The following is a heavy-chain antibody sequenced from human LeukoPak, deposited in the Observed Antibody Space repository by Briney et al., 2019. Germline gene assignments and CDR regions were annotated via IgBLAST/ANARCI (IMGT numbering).Heavy chain of an antibody. V-gene: IGHV1-2*06. CDR2: LNPNSGGT. J-gene: IGHJ4*02. CDR1: GYAFTAFY. CDR3: ARVPDIYCPSTSCVDY. Sequence: GASVTVSCKASGYAFTAFYIHRVRQAPGQGLEWMGRLNPNSGGTILAQKFQGRVTITRDTSISTAYMELSRLRSDDTAVYYCARVPDIYCPSTSCVDYWGQGTLVTVSS. D-gene: IGHD2-2*01.